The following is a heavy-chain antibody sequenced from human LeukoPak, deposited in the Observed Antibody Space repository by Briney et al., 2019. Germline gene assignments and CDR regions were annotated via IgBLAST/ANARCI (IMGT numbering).Heavy chain of an antibody. CDR2: IYYSGST. V-gene: IGHV4-39*01. Sequence: SETLSLTCTVSGGSISSSSCYWGWIRQPPGKGLEWIGSIYYSGSTYYNPSLKSRVTISVDTSKNQFSLKLSSVTAADTAVYYCARQPYDSSGKGYDYWGQGTLVTVSS. J-gene: IGHJ4*02. CDR3: ARQPYDSSGKGYDY. CDR1: GGSISSSSCY. D-gene: IGHD3-22*01.